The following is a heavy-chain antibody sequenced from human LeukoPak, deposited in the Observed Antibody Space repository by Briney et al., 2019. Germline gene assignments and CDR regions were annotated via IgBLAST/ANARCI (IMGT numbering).Heavy chain of an antibody. J-gene: IGHJ6*03. D-gene: IGHD3-22*01. CDR1: GDSISNQY. Sequence: SETLSLTCTVSGDSISNQYWSWIRQPPGKGLEWIGLMSDSGNTKFHPSLMSRVTMSVDRSKNQVSLRLTSVTAADTAVYYCARVSLYDSSASFFASYYYYMDVWGKGTTVTASS. CDR2: MSDSGNT. CDR3: ARVSLYDSSASFFASYYYYMDV. V-gene: IGHV4-59*11.